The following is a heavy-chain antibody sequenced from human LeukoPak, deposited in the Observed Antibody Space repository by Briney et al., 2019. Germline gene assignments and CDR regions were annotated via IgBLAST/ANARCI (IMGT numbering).Heavy chain of an antibody. CDR3: ARDSVPNDYGDYDWYTDAFDI. D-gene: IGHD4-17*01. CDR1: GGTFSSYA. Sequence: GASVKVSCKASGGTFSSYAISWVRQAPGQGLEWMGGIVPIFGTANYAQKFQGRVTITADESTSTAYMELSSLRSEDTAVYYCARDSVPNDYGDYDWYTDAFDIWGQGTMVTVSS. CDR2: IVPIFGTA. V-gene: IGHV1-69*13. J-gene: IGHJ3*02.